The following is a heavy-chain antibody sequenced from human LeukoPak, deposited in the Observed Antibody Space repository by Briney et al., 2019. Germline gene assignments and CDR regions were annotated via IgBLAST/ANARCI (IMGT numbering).Heavy chain of an antibody. CDR1: GGSVSSGSYY. J-gene: IGHJ4*02. D-gene: IGHD1-26*01. Sequence: PSETLSLTCTVSGGSVSSGSYYWSWIRQPPGKGLEWIGYIYYSGSTNYNPSLKSRVTISVDTSKNQFSLKLSSVTAADTAVYYCARVGALRGFLWVRYFDYWGQGTLVTVSS. CDR2: IYYSGST. CDR3: ARVGALRGFLWVRYFDY. V-gene: IGHV4-61*01.